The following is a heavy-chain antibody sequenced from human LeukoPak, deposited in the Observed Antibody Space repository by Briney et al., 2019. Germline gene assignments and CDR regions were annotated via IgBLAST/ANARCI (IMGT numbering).Heavy chain of an antibody. CDR1: GFTVNSNY. CDR2: IYSGGST. D-gene: IGHD3-22*01. Sequence: PGGSLRLSCAASGFTVNSNYMSWVRQAPGKGLEWVSVIYSGGSTYYADSVKGRFTISRDNSKNTLYLQMNSLRAEDTAVYYCARVGTVVAGFDYWGQGTLVTVSS. J-gene: IGHJ4*02. V-gene: IGHV3-53*01. CDR3: ARVGTVVAGFDY.